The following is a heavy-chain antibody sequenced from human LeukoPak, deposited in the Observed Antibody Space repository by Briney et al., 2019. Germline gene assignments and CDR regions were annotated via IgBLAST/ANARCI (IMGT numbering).Heavy chain of an antibody. CDR1: GFTFSSYV. Sequence: PGGSLRLSCAASGFTFSSYVMNWVRQAPGRGLEWVSGISGSAGSTYYADSVKGRFITSRDNSNNTLFLQMNTLRAEDTAVYYCAKEDSSGWHRGGFENWGQGTLVTVSS. CDR2: ISGSAGST. V-gene: IGHV3-23*01. J-gene: IGHJ4*02. D-gene: IGHD6-19*01. CDR3: AKEDSSGWHRGGFEN.